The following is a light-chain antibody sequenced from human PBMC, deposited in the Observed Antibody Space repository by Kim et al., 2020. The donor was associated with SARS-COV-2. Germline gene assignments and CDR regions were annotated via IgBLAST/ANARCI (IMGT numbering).Light chain of an antibody. J-gene: IGLJ3*02. CDR1: SGSIASNY. CDR2: EDN. V-gene: IGLV6-57*02. Sequence: KTGTMAGTGSSGSIASNYVQGYQQRPGSAPTTVIYEDNQRPSGVPDRFSGSIDSSSNSASLTISGLKTEDEADYDCQSYDSSNHWVFGGGTQLTVL. CDR3: QSYDSSNHWV.